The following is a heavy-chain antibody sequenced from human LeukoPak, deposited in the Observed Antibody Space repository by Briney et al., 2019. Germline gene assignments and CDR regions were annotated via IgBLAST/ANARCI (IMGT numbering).Heavy chain of an antibody. D-gene: IGHD3-22*01. J-gene: IGHJ3*02. CDR3: ARTVPTMIVVLDAFDI. CDR1: GGSISGSGYY. CDR2: INHSGST. Sequence: SETLSLTCTVSGGSISGSGYYWVWIRQPPGKGLEWIGEINHSGSTNYNPSLKSRVTISVDTSKNQFSLKLSSVTAADTAVYYCARTVPTMIVVLDAFDIWGQGTMVTVSS. V-gene: IGHV4-39*07.